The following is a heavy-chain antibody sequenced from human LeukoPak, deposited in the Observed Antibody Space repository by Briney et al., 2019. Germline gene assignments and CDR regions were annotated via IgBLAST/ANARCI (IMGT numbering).Heavy chain of an antibody. Sequence: SETLSLTCAVRDYSIISGYSWGWVRQPPGKGLEWIANFYLSGTTYYNPSLKSRVTISLGTSNNHFSLKLSSVTASDTAVYWCAKTDYGDYVAFNIWGQGTMVTVSS. D-gene: IGHD4-17*01. CDR3: AKTDYGDYVAFNI. J-gene: IGHJ3*02. CDR1: DYSIISGYS. V-gene: IGHV4-38-2*01. CDR2: FYLSGTT.